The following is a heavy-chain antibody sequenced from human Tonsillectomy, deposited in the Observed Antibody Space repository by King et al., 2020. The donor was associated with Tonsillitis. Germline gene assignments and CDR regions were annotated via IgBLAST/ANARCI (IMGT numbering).Heavy chain of an antibody. CDR3: ARYVSGSFDY. CDR1: GGSISSSDHY. V-gene: IGHV4-39*01. J-gene: IGHJ4*02. Sequence: LQLQESGPGVVKPSETLSLTCTVSGGSISSSDHYWAWIRQPPGKGLEWIGYMDYSGTIFYNPSLKRRITISGDTSENRFSRNLSSVTAADTAVYFCARYVSGSFDYWGQGALVTVSS. D-gene: IGHD1-26*01. CDR2: MDYSGTI.